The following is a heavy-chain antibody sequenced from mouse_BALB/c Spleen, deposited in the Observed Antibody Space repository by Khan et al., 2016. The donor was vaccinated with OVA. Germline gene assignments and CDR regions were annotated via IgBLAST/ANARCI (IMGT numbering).Heavy chain of an antibody. J-gene: IGHJ4*01. V-gene: IGHV9-1*02. CDR1: GFIFADYA. CDR2: INTYSGEP. Sequence: QIQLVQSGPELKKSGETVTISCKASGFIFADYAMNWVKQAPGKGLSWMGWINTYSGEPTYADDFKGRFGFTVQTYASTAYLQINNLKHEDMAIYFCVMDFAMYYWGQGTSVTVSS. CDR3: VMDFAMYY.